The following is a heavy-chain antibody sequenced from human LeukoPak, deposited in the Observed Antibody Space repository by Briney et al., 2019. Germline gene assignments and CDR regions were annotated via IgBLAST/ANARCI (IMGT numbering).Heavy chain of an antibody. D-gene: IGHD3-22*01. CDR3: GRDVSDTVVVITHNFDF. CDR1: GFTFSSYG. J-gene: IGHJ4*02. V-gene: IGHV3-30*02. CDR2: IRHDGTNK. Sequence: GGSLRLSCAASGFTFSSYGMHWVRRAPGKGLEWVAFIRHDGTNKYYADSVKGRFTISRDNSKNTLFLQMSSPRVEDTAVYYCGRDVSDTVVVITHNFDFWGQGTLVTVSS.